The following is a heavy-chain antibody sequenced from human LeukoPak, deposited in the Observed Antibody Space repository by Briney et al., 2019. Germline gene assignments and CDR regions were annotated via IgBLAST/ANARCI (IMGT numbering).Heavy chain of an antibody. CDR1: GFTFSSYA. CDR3: AKAQTYYYYGMDV. J-gene: IGHJ6*02. Sequence: GGSLRLSCAASGFTFSSYAMSWVRQAPGKGLEWVSAISGSGGSTYYADSVKGRFTISRDNSKNTLYLQMNSLRAEDTAVYYWAKAQTYYYYGMDVWGQGTTVTVPS. V-gene: IGHV3-23*01. CDR2: ISGSGGST.